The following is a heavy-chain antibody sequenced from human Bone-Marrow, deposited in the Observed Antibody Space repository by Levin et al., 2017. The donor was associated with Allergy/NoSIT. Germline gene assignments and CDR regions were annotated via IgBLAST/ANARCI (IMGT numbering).Heavy chain of an antibody. V-gene: IGHV3-33*01. CDR1: GFTFSSYG. Sequence: GESLKISCAASGFTFSSYGMHWVRQAPGKGLEWVAVIWYDGSNKYYADSVKGRFTISRDNSKNTLYLQMNSLRAEDTAVYYCASPGRYCSSTSCLDYWGQGTLVTVSS. D-gene: IGHD2-2*01. J-gene: IGHJ4*02. CDR2: IWYDGSNK. CDR3: ASPGRYCSSTSCLDY.